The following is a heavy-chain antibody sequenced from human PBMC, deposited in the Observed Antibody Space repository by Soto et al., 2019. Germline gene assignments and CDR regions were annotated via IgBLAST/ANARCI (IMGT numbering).Heavy chain of an antibody. V-gene: IGHV3-NL1*01. J-gene: IGHJ4*02. Sequence: GGSLRLSCAASGFTFSSYGMHWVRQAPGKGLEWVSVIYSGGSTYYADSVKGRFTISRDNSKNTLYLQMNSLRAEDTAVYYCAKNPGYYYDSTGYHFDYWGQGTLVTVSS. D-gene: IGHD3-22*01. CDR3: AKNPGYYYDSTGYHFDY. CDR1: GFTFSSYG. CDR2: IYSGGST.